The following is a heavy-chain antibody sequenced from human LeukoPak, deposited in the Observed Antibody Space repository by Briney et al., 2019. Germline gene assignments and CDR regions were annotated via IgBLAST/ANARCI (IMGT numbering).Heavy chain of an antibody. J-gene: IGHJ3*02. CDR2: IRYDGSNK. Sequence: GGSLRLSCAASGFTFSSYGMHWVRQAPGKGLEWVAFIRYDGSNKYYADSVKGRFTISRGNSKNTLYLQMNSLRAEDTAVYYCAKGDGRYCSSTSCSMEGAFDIWGQGTMVTVSS. CDR3: AKGDGRYCSSTSCSMEGAFDI. V-gene: IGHV3-30*02. D-gene: IGHD2-2*01. CDR1: GFTFSSYG.